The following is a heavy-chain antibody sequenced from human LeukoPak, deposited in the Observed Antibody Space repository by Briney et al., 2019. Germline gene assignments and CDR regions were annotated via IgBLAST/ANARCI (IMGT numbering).Heavy chain of an antibody. D-gene: IGHD3-10*01. Sequence: GGSLRLSCVASGFTFSSHGMNWVRQAPGKGLEWVSSISSSGSTIYYADSVKGRFTISRDNAKNSLYLQMNSLRAEDTALYYCAKDRGPVGPGGIDYWGQGTLVTVSS. CDR1: GFTFSSHG. CDR3: AKDRGPVGPGGIDY. CDR2: ISSSGSTI. J-gene: IGHJ4*02. V-gene: IGHV3-21*04.